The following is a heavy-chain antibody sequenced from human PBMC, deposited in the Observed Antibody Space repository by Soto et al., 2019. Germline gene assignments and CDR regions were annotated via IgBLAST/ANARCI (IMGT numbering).Heavy chain of an antibody. J-gene: IGHJ6*02. V-gene: IGHV3-30*18. CDR3: AKDARGYDSSGYYYIHYYGMDV. CDR2: ISYDGSNK. CDR1: GFTFSSYG. D-gene: IGHD3-22*01. Sequence: GSLRLSCAASGFTFSSYGMHWVRQAPGKGLEWVAVISYDGSNKYYADSVKGRFTISRDNSKNTLYLQMNSLRAEDTAVYYCAKDARGYDSSGYYYIHYYGMDVWGQGTTVTVSS.